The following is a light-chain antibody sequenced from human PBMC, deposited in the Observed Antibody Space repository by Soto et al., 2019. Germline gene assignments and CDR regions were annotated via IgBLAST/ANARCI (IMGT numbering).Light chain of an antibody. J-gene: IGLJ1*01. Sequence: LTQPRSVSGSPGQSVTISCTGTSSDVGVYNYVSWYQQSPGRAPQLMIYDVNKRPSGVPDRFSGSKSANTASLTISGLQADDEADYYCSSYAGSYSYVFGTGTKVTVL. CDR2: DVN. V-gene: IGLV2-11*01. CDR1: SSDVGVYNY. CDR3: SSYAGSYSYV.